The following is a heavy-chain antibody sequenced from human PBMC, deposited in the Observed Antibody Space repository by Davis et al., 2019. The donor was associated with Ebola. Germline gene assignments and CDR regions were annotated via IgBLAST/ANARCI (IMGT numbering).Heavy chain of an antibody. J-gene: IGHJ5*02. CDR3: ARGWGADRPFDP. CDR2: INWNGGSA. CDR1: GFVFNDYG. Sequence: GGSLRLSCAASGFVFNDYGISWVRQAPGKGLEWISGINWNGGSAAYADSVRGRFTISRDNAKNSVHLQMNSLRVEDTALYYCARGWGADRPFDPWGQGTLVTVSS. D-gene: IGHD7-27*01. V-gene: IGHV3-20*04.